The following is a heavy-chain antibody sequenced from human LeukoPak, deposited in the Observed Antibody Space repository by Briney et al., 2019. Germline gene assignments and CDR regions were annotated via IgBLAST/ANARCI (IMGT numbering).Heavy chain of an antibody. J-gene: IGHJ6*03. D-gene: IGHD5-24*01. CDR3: ARDRDGYNSEYYYYYMDV. CDR2: IKQDGSEK. Sequence: SSGSYYWSWVRQAPGKGLEWVANIKQDGSEKYQVDSVKGRFTISRDNAKNSLYLQMNSLRAEDTAVYYCARDRDGYNSEYYYYYMDVWGKGTTVTVSS. CDR1: SSGSYY. V-gene: IGHV3-7*01.